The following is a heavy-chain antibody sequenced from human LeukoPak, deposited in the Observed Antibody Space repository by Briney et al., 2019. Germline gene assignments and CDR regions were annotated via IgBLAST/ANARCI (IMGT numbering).Heavy chain of an antibody. CDR2: IIPILGIA. V-gene: IGHV1-69*04. J-gene: IGHJ3*02. Sequence: SVTVSFKASGGTFSIYAISWVRQAPGQGLEWMGRIIPILGIANYAQKFQGRVTITADKSTSTAYMELSSLRSEDTAVYYCARGRNMVRGVITDAFDIWGQGTMVTVSS. CDR3: ARGRNMVRGVITDAFDI. CDR1: GGTFSIYA. D-gene: IGHD3-10*01.